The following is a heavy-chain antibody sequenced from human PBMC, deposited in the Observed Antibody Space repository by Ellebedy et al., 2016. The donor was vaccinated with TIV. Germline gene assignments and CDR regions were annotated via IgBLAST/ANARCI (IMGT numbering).Heavy chain of an antibody. V-gene: IGHV4-34*01. Sequence: SETLSLTCAVYGGSSSGFHWSWIRQPPGKGLEWIGEINHSGSTNSNPSLESRVTMSVDPSENQVSLKLSSVTAADTAVYYCARDPGGGGNYGDNWFDPWGQGTLVTVSS. J-gene: IGHJ5*02. D-gene: IGHD3-22*01. CDR3: ARDPGGGGNYGDNWFDP. CDR1: GGSSSGFH. CDR2: INHSGST.